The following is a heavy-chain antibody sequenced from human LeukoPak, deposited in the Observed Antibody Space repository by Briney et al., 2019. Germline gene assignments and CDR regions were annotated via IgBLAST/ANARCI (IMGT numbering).Heavy chain of an antibody. V-gene: IGHV3-66*01. Sequence: PGGSLRLSCAASGFTVSSNYMSWVRQAPGKGLEWVSVIYSGGSTYYADSVKGRFTISRDNSKNTVYLQMNSLRAEDTAVYYCGRDPNGDYLGAFDFWGQGTMVSVSS. CDR3: GRDPNGDYLGAFDF. CDR2: IYSGGST. D-gene: IGHD4-17*01. CDR1: GFTVSSNY. J-gene: IGHJ3*01.